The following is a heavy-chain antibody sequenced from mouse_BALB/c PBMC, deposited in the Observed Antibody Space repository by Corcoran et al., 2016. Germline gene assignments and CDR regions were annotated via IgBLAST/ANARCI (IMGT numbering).Heavy chain of an antibody. Sequence: QVTLKESGPGILQPSQTLSLTCSFSGFSLSTSGMGVSWIRQPSGKGLEWLAHIYWDDDKRYNPSLKSRLTISKDTSRNQVFLKITSVDTADTATYYCARRGYGNYMIDYWGQGTSVTVSS. CDR1: GFSLSTSGMG. V-gene: IGHV8-12*01. CDR3: ARRGYGNYMIDY. D-gene: IGHD2-10*02. J-gene: IGHJ4*01. CDR2: IYWDDDK.